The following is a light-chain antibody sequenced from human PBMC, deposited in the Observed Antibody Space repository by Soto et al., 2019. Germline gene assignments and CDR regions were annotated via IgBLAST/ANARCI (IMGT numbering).Light chain of an antibody. CDR1: SSNIGSNY. Sequence: QSVLTQPPSASGTPGQRVTISCSGSSSNIGSNYVYWYQQLPGTAPKLLIYRINQRPSGVPDRFSGSKSGTSASLAISGLRSEDEADYYCAAWDDSLSVHYVFGTGTKLTVL. V-gene: IGLV1-47*01. J-gene: IGLJ1*01. CDR3: AAWDDSLSVHYV. CDR2: RIN.